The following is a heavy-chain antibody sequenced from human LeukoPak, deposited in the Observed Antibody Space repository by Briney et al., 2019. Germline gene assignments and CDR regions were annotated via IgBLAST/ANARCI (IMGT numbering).Heavy chain of an antibody. D-gene: IGHD6-13*01. Sequence: WETLSLTCTVSGGSISSYYWIWIRQPPGKGLEWIGHIYYSGSTNYNPSLKSRVTISVDTSKNQFSLKLSSVTAADTAVYYCASWAYSTSWSNWVDPWGQGTLVTVSS. J-gene: IGHJ5*02. CDR2: IYYSGST. V-gene: IGHV4-59*01. CDR3: ASWAYSTSWSNWVDP. CDR1: GGSISSYY.